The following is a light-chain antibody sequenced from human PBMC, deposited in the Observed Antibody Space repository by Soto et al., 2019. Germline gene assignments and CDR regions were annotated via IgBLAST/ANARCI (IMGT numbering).Light chain of an antibody. V-gene: IGLV2-23*01. CDR2: EGS. Sequence: QSVLTQPASVSGSPGQSITISCTGTSSDVGSYNLVSWYQQHPGKAPKLMIYEGSKRPSGVSNRFPGSKSGNTASLTISGLQAEDEADYYCCSYAGSSTLVFGGGTQLTVL. CDR1: SSDVGSYNL. J-gene: IGLJ2*01. CDR3: CSYAGSSTLV.